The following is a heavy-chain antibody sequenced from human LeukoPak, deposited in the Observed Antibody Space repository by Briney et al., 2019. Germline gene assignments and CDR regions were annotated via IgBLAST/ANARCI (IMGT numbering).Heavy chain of an antibody. J-gene: IGHJ4*02. Sequence: GASVKVSCKASGGTFSSYAISWVRQAPGQGLEWMGGIIPTFGTANYAQKFQGRVTITADKSTSTAYMELSSLRSEDTAVYYCARALVDVVVTALSHFDYWGQGTLVTVSS. CDR3: ARALVDVVVTALSHFDY. V-gene: IGHV1-69*06. CDR2: IIPTFGTA. CDR1: GGTFSSYA. D-gene: IGHD2-21*02.